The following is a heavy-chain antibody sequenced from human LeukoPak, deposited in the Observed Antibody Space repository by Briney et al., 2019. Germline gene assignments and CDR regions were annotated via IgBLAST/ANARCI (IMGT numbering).Heavy chain of an antibody. CDR1: GGSISSYY. Sequence: SETLSLTCTVSGGSISSYYWSWIRQPPGKGLEWIGYIYYSGSTNYNPSLKSRVTISVDTSKNQFSLKLSSVTAADTAVYYCARGGYFDWLSYGAFDYWGQGTLVTVSS. J-gene: IGHJ4*02. V-gene: IGHV4-59*01. CDR3: ARGGYFDWLSYGAFDY. D-gene: IGHD3-9*01. CDR2: IYYSGST.